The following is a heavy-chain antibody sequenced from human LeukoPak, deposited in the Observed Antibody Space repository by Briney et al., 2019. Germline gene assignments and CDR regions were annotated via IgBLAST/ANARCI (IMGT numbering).Heavy chain of an antibody. Sequence: DSLKVSCQASGYGFTDYYVHWIRQAPGQGLEWMGWINPSSGATIYAQKFQGRVTMTRDTFTTTAYMEIKSLVSDDTAVYYCARGWQINSSGGFVDPWGQGTLVTVSS. CDR3: ARGWQINSSGGFVDP. D-gene: IGHD6-6*01. V-gene: IGHV1-2*02. CDR1: GYGFTDYY. J-gene: IGHJ5*02. CDR2: INPSSGAT.